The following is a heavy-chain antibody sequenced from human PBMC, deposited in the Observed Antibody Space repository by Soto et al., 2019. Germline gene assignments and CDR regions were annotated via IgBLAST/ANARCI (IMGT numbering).Heavy chain of an antibody. D-gene: IGHD2-2*01. Sequence: QITLKESGPTLVKPTQTLTLTCTVSGFSLSTSGMGVAWIRQPPGKALEWLGIIYWNDENRFGPSPKNRLTNPKDPPKNPGVLKMTNMDPADTGTYYWAHRRGQRYHHYWGQGTPVTLSS. CDR1: GFSLSTSGMG. V-gene: IGHV2-5*01. CDR2: IYWNDEN. CDR3: AHRRGQRYHHY. J-gene: IGHJ4*02.